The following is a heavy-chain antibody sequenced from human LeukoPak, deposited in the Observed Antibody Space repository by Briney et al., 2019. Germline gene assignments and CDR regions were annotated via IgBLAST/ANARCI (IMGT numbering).Heavy chain of an antibody. V-gene: IGHV6-1*01. D-gene: IGHD3-9*01. CDR2: TYYRSKWYN. J-gene: IGHJ4*02. CDR1: GDSVSSSSAA. CDR3: ARGSDILTGYPSNYFDY. Sequence: SQTLSLTCAISGDSVSSSSAAWNWIRQSPSRGLEWLGRTYYRSKWYNDYAVSVKSRITINPDTSKNQFSLQLNSVTPEDTAVYYCARGSDILTGYPSNYFDYWGQGTLVTVSS.